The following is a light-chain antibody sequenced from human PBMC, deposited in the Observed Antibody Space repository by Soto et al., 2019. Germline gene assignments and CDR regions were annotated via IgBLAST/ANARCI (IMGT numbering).Light chain of an antibody. CDR2: IDD. CDR3: AAWDDNLNAYV. J-gene: IGLJ1*01. CDR1: TSNIGTFY. V-gene: IGLV1-47*02. Sequence: QSVLTQPPSASSTPGQTVTISCSGSTSNIGTFYVYWYQHLPGTAPKLLISIDDQRTSGVSDRFSGSKSGTSASLAISGLRSDDEADYYCAAWDDNLNAYVFGSGTKLTVL.